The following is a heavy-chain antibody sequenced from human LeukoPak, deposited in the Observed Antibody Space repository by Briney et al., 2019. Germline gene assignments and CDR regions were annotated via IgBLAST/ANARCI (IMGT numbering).Heavy chain of an antibody. CDR2: IYYSGSP. CDR1: GGSISSYY. V-gene: IGHV4-59*01. Sequence: PSETLSLTCTVSGGSISSYYWSWIRQPPGKGLEWIGYIYYSGSPNYNPSLKSRVTISVDRSKNQFSLKLSSVTAADTAVYYCARDLGSSWFEPLDYWGQGILVIVSS. D-gene: IGHD6-13*01. J-gene: IGHJ4*02. CDR3: ARDLGSSWFEPLDY.